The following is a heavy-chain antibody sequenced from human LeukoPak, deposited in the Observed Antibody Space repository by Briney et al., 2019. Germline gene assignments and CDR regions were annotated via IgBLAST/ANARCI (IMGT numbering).Heavy chain of an antibody. CDR3: ASLVGSGWWYNWFDP. D-gene: IGHD6-19*01. CDR1: GYTFTGYY. V-gene: IGHV1-2*02. CDR2: INPNSGGT. Sequence: GASVTVSCTASGYTFTGYYMHWVRQAPGQGLEWMGWINPNSGGTNYAQKFQGRVTMTRDTSISTAYMELSRLRSDDTAVYYCASLVGSGWWYNWFDPWGQGTLVTVSS. J-gene: IGHJ5*02.